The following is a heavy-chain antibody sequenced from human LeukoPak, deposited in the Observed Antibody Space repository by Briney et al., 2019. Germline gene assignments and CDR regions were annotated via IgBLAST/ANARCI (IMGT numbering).Heavy chain of an antibody. CDR1: GFTFSMHA. D-gene: IGHD3-22*01. CDR3: ARVFSGSGSTGSFDY. CDR2: IWYDASGK. V-gene: IGHV3-33*01. Sequence: GGSLRLSCAASGFTFSMHAMHWVRQAPGEGLEWVAVIWYDASGKKYAESVKGRFTISRDNSKNTLYLHVDSLRAEDTAVYYCARVFSGSGSTGSFDYWGQGTLVTVSS. J-gene: IGHJ4*02.